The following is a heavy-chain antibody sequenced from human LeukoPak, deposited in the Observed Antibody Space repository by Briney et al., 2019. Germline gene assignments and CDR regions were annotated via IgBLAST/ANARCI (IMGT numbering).Heavy chain of an antibody. CDR2: IRHDGSNE. Sequence: PGGSLRLSCVASGFTFSNSDMHWVRQAPGKGLEWVAFIRHDGSNEYHADSVKGRFTISRDNSKNTLYLQMNSLRVDDTAVYYCAKGPERWLQLEAFDIWGQGTVVTVSS. V-gene: IGHV3-30*02. CDR3: AKGPERWLQLEAFDI. CDR1: GFTFSNSD. D-gene: IGHD5-24*01. J-gene: IGHJ3*02.